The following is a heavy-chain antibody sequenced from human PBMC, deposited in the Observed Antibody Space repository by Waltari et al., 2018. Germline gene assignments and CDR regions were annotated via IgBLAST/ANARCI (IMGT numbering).Heavy chain of an antibody. CDR2: INPNGGAT. CDR3: AREYCGGDCRLFDY. Sequence: LVQSGAEVMKPGASVKVSCTVSRAALTDHYIPWVRQVPGQGLEWMGWINPNGGATNYARNYRGRITVTWDTSATTSYMGLSGLRSDDTAVYYCAREYCGGDCRLFDYWGQGTLVTVSS. V-gene: IGHV1-2*02. CDR1: RAALTDHY. J-gene: IGHJ4*01. D-gene: IGHD2-21*02.